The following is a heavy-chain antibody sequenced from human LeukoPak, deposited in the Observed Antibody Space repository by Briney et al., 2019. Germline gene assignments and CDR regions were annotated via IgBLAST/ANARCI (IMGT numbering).Heavy chain of an antibody. CDR1: GFTFSSYV. J-gene: IGHJ4*02. CDR2: ISESGNDA. Sequence: GGSLRLSCAGSGFTFSSYVMTWVRQAPGKGLEWVSIISESGNDAYYADSVKGRFIIFRDNSKNTLFLQMNSLRAEDSAVYYCAKRPSGSCTTSSCSAGYFDNWGQGTLVTVSS. V-gene: IGHV3-23*01. CDR3: AKRPSGSCTTSSCSAGYFDN. D-gene: IGHD2-15*01.